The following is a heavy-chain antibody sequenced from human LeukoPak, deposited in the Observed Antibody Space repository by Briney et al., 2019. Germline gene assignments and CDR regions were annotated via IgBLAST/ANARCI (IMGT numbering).Heavy chain of an antibody. V-gene: IGHV3-7*03. J-gene: IGHJ4*02. CDR1: GFTFSRYW. CDR2: IKHDGSEK. Sequence: GGSLRLSCAASGFTFSRYWMSWVRQAPGKGLEWVANIKHDGSEKYYVDSVKGRFTISRDNAKNSLYLQMNSLRAEDTAVYYCAKAVAGTRDSYYFDYWGQGTLVTVSS. CDR3: AKAVAGTRDSYYFDY. D-gene: IGHD6-19*01.